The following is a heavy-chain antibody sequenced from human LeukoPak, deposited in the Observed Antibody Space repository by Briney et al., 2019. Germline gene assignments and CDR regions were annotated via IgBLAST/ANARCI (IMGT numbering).Heavy chain of an antibody. CDR1: GGTFSSYA. V-gene: IGHV1-69*04. D-gene: IGHD6-13*01. J-gene: IGHJ5*02. Sequence: SVKVSCKASGGTFSSYAISWVRQAPGQGLEWMGRIIPTLGIANYAQKFQGRVTITADKSTSTAYMELSSLRSEDTAVYYCARDGGPNSSSWYYQRSDWFDPWGQGTLVTVSS. CDR3: ARDGGPNSSSWYYQRSDWFDP. CDR2: IIPTLGIA.